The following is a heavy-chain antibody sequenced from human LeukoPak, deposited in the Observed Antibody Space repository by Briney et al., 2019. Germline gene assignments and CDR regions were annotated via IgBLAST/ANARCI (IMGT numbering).Heavy chain of an antibody. CDR1: GFTFSSYW. V-gene: IGHV3-7*01. CDR2: IKQDGSEK. J-gene: IGHJ3*02. CDR3: ARDLAGPPQEAFDI. Sequence: GGSLRLSCAASGFTFSSYWTSWVRQAPGKGLEWLANIKQDGSEKYYVDSVKGRFTISRDNAKNSLYLQMNSLRADDTAVYYCARDLAGPPQEAFDIWGQRTMVTVSS.